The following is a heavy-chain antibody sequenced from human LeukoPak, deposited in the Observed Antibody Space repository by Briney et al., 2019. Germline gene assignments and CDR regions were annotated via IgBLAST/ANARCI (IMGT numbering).Heavy chain of an antibody. CDR1: VFTFSSYW. CDR2: INDDGSAT. J-gene: IGHJ4*02. CDR3: AREILAPGKTHDY. Sequence: GGSLRLSCAASVFTFSSYWMTWVRQAPGKGLVWVSRINDDGSATFYADSVKGRFTISRDNAKNTLFLQINSLRAEDTAVYYCAREILAPGKTHDYWGQGTLVTVSS. V-gene: IGHV3-74*01.